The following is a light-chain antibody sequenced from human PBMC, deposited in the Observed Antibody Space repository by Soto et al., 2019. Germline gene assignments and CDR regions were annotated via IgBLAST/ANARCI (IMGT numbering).Light chain of an antibody. CDR2: GAS. CDR1: QRVN. Sequence: EIVLTQSPGTLSLSPGERATLSCRASQRVNLAWYQQKPGQAPRLLIYGASSRATGIPDRFSGSGSGTDFTLTISRLEPEDFAVYYCQQYVRSPLTFGGGTKVEIK. V-gene: IGKV3-20*01. J-gene: IGKJ4*01. CDR3: QQYVRSPLT.